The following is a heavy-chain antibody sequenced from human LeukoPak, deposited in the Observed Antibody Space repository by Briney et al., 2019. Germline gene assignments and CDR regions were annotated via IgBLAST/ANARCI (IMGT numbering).Heavy chain of an antibody. J-gene: IGHJ4*02. CDR2: INPNSGGT. CDR3: ATGIAVAGRTFDY. CDR1: GYTFTGYY. D-gene: IGHD6-19*01. Sequence: ASVKVSCKASGYTFTGYYMHWVRQAPGQGLEWMGWINPNSGGTNYARKFQGRVTMTRDTSISTAYMELSRLRSDDTAVYYCATGIAVAGRTFDYWGQGTLVTVSS. V-gene: IGHV1-2*02.